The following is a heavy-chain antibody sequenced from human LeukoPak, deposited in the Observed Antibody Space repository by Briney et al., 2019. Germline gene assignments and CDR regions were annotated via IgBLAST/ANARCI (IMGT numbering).Heavy chain of an antibody. CDR1: GYTFTGYY. Sequence: ASVEVSCKASGYTFTGYYMHWVRQAPGQGLEWMGWINPNSGGTNYAQKFQGRVTMTRDTSISTAYMELSRLRSDDTAVYYCARVYARSGYSTGRNPFDYWGQGTLVTVSS. CDR2: INPNSGGT. J-gene: IGHJ4*02. D-gene: IGHD3-22*01. CDR3: ARVYARSGYSTGRNPFDY. V-gene: IGHV1-2*02.